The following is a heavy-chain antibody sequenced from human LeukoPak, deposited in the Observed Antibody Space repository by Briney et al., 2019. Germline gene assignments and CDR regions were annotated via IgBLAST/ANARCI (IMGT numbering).Heavy chain of an antibody. Sequence: GRSLRLSCAASGFTFDDYAMHWVRQAPGKGLEWVAGISWNGGIICYADSVKGRFTISRDNAKNSLYLQMNSLRAEDTALYYCAKEITPMTTVTTVFDPWGQGALVTVSS. CDR2: ISWNGGII. CDR3: AKEITPMTTVTTVFDP. V-gene: IGHV3-9*01. D-gene: IGHD4-11*01. CDR1: GFTFDDYA. J-gene: IGHJ5*02.